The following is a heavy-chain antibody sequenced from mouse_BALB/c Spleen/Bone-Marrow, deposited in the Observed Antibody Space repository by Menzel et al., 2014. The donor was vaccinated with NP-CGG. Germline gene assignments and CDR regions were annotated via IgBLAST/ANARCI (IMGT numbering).Heavy chain of an antibody. Sequence: EVMLVESGGGLVQPGGSLKLSCESNEYEFPSHDMSWVRKTPEKRLELVAAINSDGGSTYYPDTMERRFIISRDNSKKTLYLQMSSLRSEDTAFYYCARHGDYYGSSLFAYWGQGTLVTVSA. J-gene: IGHJ3*01. CDR1: EYEFPSHD. CDR2: INSDGGST. V-gene: IGHV5-2*01. D-gene: IGHD1-1*01. CDR3: ARHGDYYGSSLFAY.